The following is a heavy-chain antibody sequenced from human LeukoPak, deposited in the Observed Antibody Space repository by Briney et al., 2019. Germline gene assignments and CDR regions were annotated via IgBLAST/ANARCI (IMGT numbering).Heavy chain of an antibody. CDR3: AKGDSSGWYESNWFDP. V-gene: IGHV1-69*13. CDR2: FFPIFGTA. Sequence: GASVKVSCKASGGTFSSYAISWVRQAPGQGLRGLGGFFPIFGTANYAQKFQGRVTITADESTSTAYMELSSLRSEDTAVYYCAKGDSSGWYESNWFDPWGQGTLVTVSS. CDR1: GGTFSSYA. D-gene: IGHD6-19*01. J-gene: IGHJ5*02.